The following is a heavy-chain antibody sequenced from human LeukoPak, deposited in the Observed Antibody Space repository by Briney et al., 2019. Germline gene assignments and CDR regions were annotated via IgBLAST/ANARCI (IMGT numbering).Heavy chain of an antibody. Sequence: GGSLRLSCAASGFTFSSYEMNWVRQAPGKGLEWVSYISSSGSTIYYADSVKGRFSISRDSSKNILYLQMNSLRAEDTAVYYCAGEGGQWPVSDNWGQGTLVTVSS. CDR2: ISSSGSTI. CDR3: AGEGGQWPVSDN. J-gene: IGHJ4*02. V-gene: IGHV3-48*03. D-gene: IGHD6-19*01. CDR1: GFTFSSYE.